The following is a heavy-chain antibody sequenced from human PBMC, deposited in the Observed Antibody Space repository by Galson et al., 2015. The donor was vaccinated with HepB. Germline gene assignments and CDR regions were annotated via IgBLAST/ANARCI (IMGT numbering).Heavy chain of an antibody. CDR2: ISYDGDKW. Sequence: SLRLSCAASGFTFRSFAMHWVRQAPGKGPEWVAAISYDGDKWSFGEKVKGRFGVSRDNSKDTLYLQMDNLRPEDSASYYCARVTRAGAGTWCLGYWGQGTLVTVSS. CDR1: GFTFRSFA. D-gene: IGHD1-1*01. J-gene: IGHJ4*02. CDR3: ARVTRAGAGTWCLGY. V-gene: IGHV3-30*09.